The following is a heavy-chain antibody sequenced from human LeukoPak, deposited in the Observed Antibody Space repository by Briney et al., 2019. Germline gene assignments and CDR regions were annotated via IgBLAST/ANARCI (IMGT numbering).Heavy chain of an antibody. V-gene: IGHV3-20*04. CDR2: IIWHGGST. Sequence: GGSLRLSCAASGFTFGDYGMSWVRQAPGKGLEWVSGIIWHGGSTGYAASVKGRFTISRDNAKNSLYLQMNSLRAEDTADYYCARAGGTTGTTHYYYMDVWGKGTTVTVSS. CDR1: GFTFGDYG. CDR3: ARAGGTTGTTHYYYMDV. J-gene: IGHJ6*03. D-gene: IGHD1-1*01.